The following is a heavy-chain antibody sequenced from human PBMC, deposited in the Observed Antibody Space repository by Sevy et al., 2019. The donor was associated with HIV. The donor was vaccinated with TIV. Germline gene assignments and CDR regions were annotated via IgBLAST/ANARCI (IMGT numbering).Heavy chain of an antibody. CDR2: IRYDGSTK. J-gene: IGHJ4*02. CDR1: GFTFSQYG. CDR3: AKHRDTLAAAPYLDH. D-gene: IGHD6-13*01. V-gene: IGHV3-30*02. Sequence: GGSLRLSCAATGFTFSQYGMEWVRQAPGKGLEWVAFIRYDGSTKYYADSVKGRFTISRDNSKNMLYLQMNSLRPEDTALYSSAKHRDTLAAAPYLDHWGQGTLVTVSS.